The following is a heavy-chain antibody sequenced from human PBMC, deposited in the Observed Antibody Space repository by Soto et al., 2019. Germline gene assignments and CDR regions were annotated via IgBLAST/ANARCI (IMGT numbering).Heavy chain of an antibody. V-gene: IGHV4-4*07. CDR3: AREGRGYIAAAGYKFGY. CDR1: GGSISSYY. D-gene: IGHD6-13*01. Sequence: SETLSLTCTVSGGSISSYYWSWIRQPAGKGLEWVGRIYTSGSTNYNPSLKSRVTMSVDTSKNQFSLKLSSVTAADTAVYYCAREGRGYIAAAGYKFGYWGQGTLVTVSS. CDR2: IYTSGST. J-gene: IGHJ4*02.